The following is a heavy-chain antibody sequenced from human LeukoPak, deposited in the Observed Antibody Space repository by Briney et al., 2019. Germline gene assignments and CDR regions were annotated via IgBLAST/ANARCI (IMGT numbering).Heavy chain of an antibody. Sequence: GGSLRLSCAASGFTFSSYWMSWVRQAPGKGLEWVANIKQDGSEKYYVDSVKGRFTISRDNAKNSLYLQMNSLRAEDTAVYYCARTLYSSSWTNYDYWGQGTLVTVSS. CDR3: ARTLYSSSWTNYDY. V-gene: IGHV3-7*01. CDR2: IKQDGSEK. J-gene: IGHJ4*02. CDR1: GFTFSSYW. D-gene: IGHD6-13*01.